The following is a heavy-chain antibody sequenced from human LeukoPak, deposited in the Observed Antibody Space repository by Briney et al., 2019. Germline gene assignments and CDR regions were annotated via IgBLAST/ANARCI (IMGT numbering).Heavy chain of an antibody. CDR3: ARESDDSLDY. CDR2: ISNDGSNK. Sequence: GGSLRLSCAASGFTFSGYSMHWVRQAPGKGLEWVAVISNDGSNKYYADSVKGRFTISRDNSKNTLYLQMNSLRAEDTAVYYCARESDDSLDYWGQGTLVTVSS. V-gene: IGHV3-30-3*01. D-gene: IGHD3-22*01. J-gene: IGHJ4*02. CDR1: GFTFSGYS.